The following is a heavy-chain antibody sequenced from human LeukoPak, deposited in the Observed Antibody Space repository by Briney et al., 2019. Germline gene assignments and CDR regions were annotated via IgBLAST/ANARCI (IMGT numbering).Heavy chain of an antibody. D-gene: IGHD6-13*01. V-gene: IGHV1-46*01. CDR2: INPSGGST. CDR1: GYTFTSYY. CDR3: ARPGIAASHFDY. Sequence: ASVKVSCKASGYTFTSYYMHWVRQAPGQGLEWMGIINPSGGSTSYAQEFQGRVTMTRDASTSTVYMELSSLRSEDTAVYYCARPGIAASHFDYWGQGTLVTVSS. J-gene: IGHJ4*02.